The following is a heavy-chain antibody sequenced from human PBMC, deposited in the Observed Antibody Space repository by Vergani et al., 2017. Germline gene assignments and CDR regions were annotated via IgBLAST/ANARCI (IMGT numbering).Heavy chain of an antibody. CDR1: GYSISSGYY. CDR3: ARVARYQLPQMDV. CDR2: IYHSGST. J-gene: IGHJ6*04. D-gene: IGHD2-2*01. Sequence: QVQLQESGPGLVKPSETLSLTCTVSGYSISSGYYWGWIRQPPGKGLEWIGSIYHSGSTYYNPSLKGRVTISVDTSKNQFSLKLSSVTAADTAVYYCARVARYQLPQMDVWGKGTTVTVSS. V-gene: IGHV4-38-2*02.